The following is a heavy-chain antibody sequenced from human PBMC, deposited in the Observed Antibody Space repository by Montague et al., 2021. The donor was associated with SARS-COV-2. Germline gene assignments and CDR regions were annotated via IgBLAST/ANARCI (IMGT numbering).Heavy chain of an antibody. J-gene: IGHJ5*02. Sequence: LSLTCGVSGGSISDNNWWSWVRQSPETGLEWIGEISLGGHTDYNPSLKSRVTISLDKSKNQFSLKLTSVTAADTAVYYCARDIWEPEVRSRGWFDPCGQGILVTGSS. D-gene: IGHD1-26*01. CDR1: GGSISDNNW. V-gene: IGHV4-4*02. CDR2: ISLGGHT. CDR3: ARDIWEPEVRSRGWFDP.